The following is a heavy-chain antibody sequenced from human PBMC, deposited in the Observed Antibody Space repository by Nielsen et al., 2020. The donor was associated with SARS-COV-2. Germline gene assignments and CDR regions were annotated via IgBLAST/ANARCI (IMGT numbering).Heavy chain of an antibody. CDR3: ARVIAMVRGGWFDP. Sequence: LRLSCTVSGGSISSGSYYWSWIRQPAGKGLEWIGRIYTSGSTNYNPSLKSRVTISVDTSKNQFSLKLSSVTAADTAVYYCARVIAMVRGGWFDPWGQGTLVTVSS. CDR2: IYTSGST. CDR1: GGSISSGSYY. V-gene: IGHV4-61*02. J-gene: IGHJ5*02. D-gene: IGHD3-10*01.